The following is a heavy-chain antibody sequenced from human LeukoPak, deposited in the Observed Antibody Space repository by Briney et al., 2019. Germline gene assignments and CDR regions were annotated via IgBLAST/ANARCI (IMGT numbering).Heavy chain of an antibody. Sequence: GGSLRLSCAASGFPFSTYAMTWVRQAPGKGLEWVSAIRGSGGSTYYADSVKGRFTISRDNAKNSLYLQMNSLRAEDTAVYYCARLREIPVFGVVTKSTSYFDYWGQGTLVTVSS. CDR1: GFPFSTYA. CDR3: ARLREIPVFGVVTKSTSYFDY. J-gene: IGHJ4*02. D-gene: IGHD3-3*01. CDR2: IRGSGGST. V-gene: IGHV3-23*01.